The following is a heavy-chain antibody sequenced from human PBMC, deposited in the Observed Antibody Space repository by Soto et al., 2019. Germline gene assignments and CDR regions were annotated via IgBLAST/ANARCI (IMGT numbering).Heavy chain of an antibody. CDR3: ARHLDGYNKTEFSYGY. CDR1: GGSISSSSYY. CDR2: IYYSGST. J-gene: IGHJ4*02. D-gene: IGHD5-12*01. Sequence: SETLSLTCTVSGGSISSSSYYWGWIRQPPGKGLEWIGSIYYSGSTYYNPSLKSRVTISVDTSKNQFSLKLSSVTAADTAVYYCARHLDGYNKTEFSYGYWGQGTLVTVSS. V-gene: IGHV4-39*01.